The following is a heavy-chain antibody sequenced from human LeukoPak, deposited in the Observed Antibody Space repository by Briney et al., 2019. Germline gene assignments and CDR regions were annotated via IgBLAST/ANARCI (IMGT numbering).Heavy chain of an antibody. CDR1: GGTFSSYA. CDR3: ARAFGSGSYYYYGMDV. D-gene: IGHD3-10*01. J-gene: IGHJ6*02. V-gene: IGHV7-4-1*02. Sequence: ASVKVSCKASGGTFSSYAISWVRQAPGQGLEWMGWINTNTGNPTYAQGFTGRFVFSLDTSVSTAYLQISSLKAEDTAVYYCARAFGSGSYYYYGMDVWGQGTTVTVSS. CDR2: INTNTGNP.